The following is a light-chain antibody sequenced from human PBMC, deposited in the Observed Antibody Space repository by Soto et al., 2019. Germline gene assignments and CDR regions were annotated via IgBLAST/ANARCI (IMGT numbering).Light chain of an antibody. J-gene: IGLJ1*01. Sequence: QSVLTQPPSASGTPGQGVTISCSGSTSNIGSNYVYWYQQLPGTAPKPLIYRNNQRPSGVPDRFSGSKSGTSASLAISGLRSDDEADYFCATWDDSLNGFYVFGTGTKATVL. CDR2: RNN. CDR3: ATWDDSLNGFYV. V-gene: IGLV1-47*01. CDR1: TSNIGSNY.